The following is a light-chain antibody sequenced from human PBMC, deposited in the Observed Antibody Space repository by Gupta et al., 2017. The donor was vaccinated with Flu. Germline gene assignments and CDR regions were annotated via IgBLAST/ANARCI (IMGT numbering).Light chain of an antibody. CDR2: AAS. CDR3: QQSYSNRLT. Sequence: IQMTQSPSSLSASVGDRVTITCRASQSISSYLNWYQQKPGKAPKLLIYAASSLQSGVPSRFSGSGSGTDFTLTISSLEPEDFATYYCQQSYSNRLTFGQGTKVDIK. V-gene: IGKV1-39*01. CDR1: QSISSY. J-gene: IGKJ1*01.